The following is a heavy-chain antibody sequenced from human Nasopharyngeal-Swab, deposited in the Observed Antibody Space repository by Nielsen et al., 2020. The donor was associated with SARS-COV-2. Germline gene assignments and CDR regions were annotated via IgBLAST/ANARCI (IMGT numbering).Heavy chain of an antibody. CDR2: IYYSGST. J-gene: IGHJ4*02. V-gene: IGHV4-59*01. D-gene: IGHD2-2*01. CDR3: ARVSPRYCSSTSCYGVDY. Sequence: TLSLTCPVPGGSISSYYWSWIRQPPGKGLEWIGYIYYSGSTNYNPSLKSRVTISVDTSKNQFSLKLSSVTAADTAVYYCARVSPRYCSSTSCYGVDYWGQGTLVTVSS. CDR1: GGSISSYY.